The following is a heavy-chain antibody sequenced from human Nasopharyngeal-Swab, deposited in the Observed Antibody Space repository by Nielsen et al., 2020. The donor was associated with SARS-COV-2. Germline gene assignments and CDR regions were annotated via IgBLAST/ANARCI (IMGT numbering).Heavy chain of an antibody. CDR3: TTDYYFDY. CDR2: IVDKDHNYAT. Sequence: GESLKISCAASGFIFSGSAMHWVRQASGKGLEWVGRIVDKDHNYATTYGAAVKGRFTISRDDSKNTAFLQMDSLKTEDTALYYCTTDYYFDYWGQGTLVTVS. CDR1: GFIFSGSA. J-gene: IGHJ4*02. V-gene: IGHV3-73*01.